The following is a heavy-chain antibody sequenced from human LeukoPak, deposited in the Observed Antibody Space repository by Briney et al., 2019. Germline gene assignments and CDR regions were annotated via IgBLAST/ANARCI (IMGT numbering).Heavy chain of an antibody. J-gene: IGHJ4*02. D-gene: IGHD5-18*01. Sequence: SETLSLTCAVYGGSFSGYYWSWIRQPPGKGLEWIGEINHSGSTNYNPSPKSRVTISVDTSKNQFSLKLSSVTAADTAVYYCARKPWIQLWSFFDYWGQGTLVTVSS. V-gene: IGHV4-34*01. CDR3: ARKPWIQLWSFFDY. CDR1: GGSFSGYY. CDR2: INHSGST.